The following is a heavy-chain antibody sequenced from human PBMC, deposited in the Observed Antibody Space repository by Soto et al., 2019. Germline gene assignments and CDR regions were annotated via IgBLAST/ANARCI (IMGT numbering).Heavy chain of an antibody. CDR1: GYTFTRYG. D-gene: IGHD2-8*01. Sequence: ASVKVSCKASGYTFTRYGISWVRQAPGQGLEWMGWISGYNGDTNYAQKFQDRVSMTIDTSTGTAYMELRSLTSDDTAIYYCAKNGQPPYYYYGMEVWGQ. CDR2: ISGYNGDT. CDR3: AKNGQPPYYYYGMEV. J-gene: IGHJ6*02. V-gene: IGHV1-18*01.